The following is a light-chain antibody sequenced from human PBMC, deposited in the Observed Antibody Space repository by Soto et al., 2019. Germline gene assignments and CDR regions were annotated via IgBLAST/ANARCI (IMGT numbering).Light chain of an antibody. CDR2: NTS. CDR1: SSNIGSKA. V-gene: IGLV1-44*01. CDR3: AAWDDSLNGKV. J-gene: IGLJ3*02. Sequence: QSVLTQPPSASGTPGQRVTISCSGSSSNIGSKAVNWYQQLPGTAPKLLIYNTSQRPSGVPDRFSGSKSGTSASLAISGPHSEDEADYYCAAWDDSLNGKVFGGGTKLTVL.